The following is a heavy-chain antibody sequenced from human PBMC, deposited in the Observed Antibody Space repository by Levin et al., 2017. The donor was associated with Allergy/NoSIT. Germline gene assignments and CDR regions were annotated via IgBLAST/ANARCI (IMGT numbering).Heavy chain of an antibody. CDR2: INPKSGGT. V-gene: IGHV1-2*02. CDR1: GYTFSDNY. D-gene: IGHD4-17*01. CDR3: ARDPRHGERDDFFDF. Sequence: ASVKVSCKTSGYTFSDNYMHWVRQAPGQGLEWMGWINPKSGGTLYAQKFQGRVTMTRDTSSDTVYMELRWLTSDDTAVFYCARDPRHGERDDFFDFWGQGTLVTVSS. J-gene: IGHJ4*02.